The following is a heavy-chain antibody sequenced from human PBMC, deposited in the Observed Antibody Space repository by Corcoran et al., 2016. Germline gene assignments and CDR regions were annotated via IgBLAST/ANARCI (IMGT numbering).Heavy chain of an antibody. CDR2: IFSTDEK. V-gene: IGHV2-26*01. J-gene: IGHJ3*02. CDR1: GFSLSNARMG. CDR3: VRARWLPNWGPFDI. Sequence: QVTLKESGPVLVKPTETLTLTCTVSGFSLSNARMGVSWIRQPPGKALEWLAHIFSTDEKSYSTSLKNRLTISKDTAKSHVVLTMTNMDPVDTATYYCVRARWLPNWGPFDIWGQGTMVTVSS. D-gene: IGHD5-12*01.